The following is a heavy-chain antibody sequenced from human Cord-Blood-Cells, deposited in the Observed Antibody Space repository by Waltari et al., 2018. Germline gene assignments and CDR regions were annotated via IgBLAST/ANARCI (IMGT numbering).Heavy chain of an antibody. Sequence: EVQLVESGGGLVKPGGSLRLSCAASGFTFSSYSMNWVRQAPGKGMEWFSSISSSSGTIYYSDSVKCRFTISRDNAKNSLYLQMNSLRAENTAVYYGARDGVGHIAADYWGQGTLVTVSS. V-gene: IGHV3-21*01. CDR3: ARDGVGHIAADY. J-gene: IGHJ4*02. D-gene: IGHD6-13*01. CDR1: GFTFSSYS. CDR2: ISSSSGTI.